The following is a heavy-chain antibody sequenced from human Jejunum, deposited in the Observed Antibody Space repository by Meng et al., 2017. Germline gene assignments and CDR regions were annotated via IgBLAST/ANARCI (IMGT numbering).Heavy chain of an antibody. CDR2: ISSSGGTI. CDR1: GFIASSYA. V-gene: IGHV3-48*03. J-gene: IGHJ5*02. D-gene: IGHD6-19*01. Sequence: GGSLRLYCEASGFIASSYAMNWLRQAPGKGLEWVSYISSSGGTIYYADSVKGRFTISRDNAKNSLYLQMNSLRAEDTAVYYCTRQRLQDSSGWSPWGQGTLVTVSS. CDR3: TRQRLQDSSGWSP.